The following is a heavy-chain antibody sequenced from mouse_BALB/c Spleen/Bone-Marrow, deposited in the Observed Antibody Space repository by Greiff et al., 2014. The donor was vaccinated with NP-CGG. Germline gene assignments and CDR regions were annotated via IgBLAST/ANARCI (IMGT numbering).Heavy chain of an antibody. Sequence: QVHVKQSGAELVRPGASVKISCKASGYKFTNYWIEWVKRRPGHGLEWIGEILPGRGSPNYKEKFKGKATFALDTSSNASYMQLSSLTSEDSAVYYCARKGALRAMDYWGQGSSVTVSA. CDR3: ARKGALRAMDY. J-gene: IGHJ4*01. CDR1: GYKFTNYW. CDR2: ILPGRGSP. V-gene: IGHV1-9*01.